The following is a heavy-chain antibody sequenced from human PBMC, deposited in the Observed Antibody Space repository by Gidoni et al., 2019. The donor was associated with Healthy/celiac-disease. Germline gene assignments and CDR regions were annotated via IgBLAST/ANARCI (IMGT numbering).Heavy chain of an antibody. Sequence: QVQLRPWGAGLLRPSETLSLPCAVYGGSLGGYYWSWIRQPPGKGLEWVGEINHSGSTNYNPSLKSRVTISVDTSKNQFSLKLSFVTSADTAVYYCARGEGRGGFFFDYWGQGTLVTVSS. D-gene: IGHD3-16*01. CDR1: GGSLGGYY. CDR3: ARGEGRGGFFFDY. V-gene: IGHV4-34*01. CDR2: INHSGST. J-gene: IGHJ4*02.